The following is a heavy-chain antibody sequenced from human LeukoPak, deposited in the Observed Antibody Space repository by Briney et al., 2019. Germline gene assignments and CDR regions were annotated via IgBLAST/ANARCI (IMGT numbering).Heavy chain of an antibody. V-gene: IGHV1-2*06. Sequence: ASVKVSCKAAGYTFTGYYMFWVRQAPGQGLEWMGRINPNSGGTNYAQKFQGRVTMTRDTSISTAYMELSRLRPDDTAVYYCARGYCSGGSCYSVENWFDPWGQGTLVTVSS. J-gene: IGHJ5*02. CDR3: ARGYCSGGSCYSVENWFDP. D-gene: IGHD2-15*01. CDR1: GYTFTGYY. CDR2: INPNSGGT.